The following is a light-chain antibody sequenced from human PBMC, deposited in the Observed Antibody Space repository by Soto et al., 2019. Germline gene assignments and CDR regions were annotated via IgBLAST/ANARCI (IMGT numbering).Light chain of an antibody. J-gene: IGLJ1*01. CDR3: SSYTSSSTYV. Sequence: QSALTQPATVSVSPGQSITISCTGTSSDVGGYNYVSWYQQDPGKAPKVMIYDVSNRPSGVSHRFSASKSGNTASLTISGLQADDDADYYCSSYTSSSTYVFGTVTKVTVL. V-gene: IGLV2-14*01. CDR2: DVS. CDR1: SSDVGGYNY.